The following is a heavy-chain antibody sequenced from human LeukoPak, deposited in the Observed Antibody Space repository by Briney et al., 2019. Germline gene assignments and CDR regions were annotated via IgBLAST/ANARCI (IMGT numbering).Heavy chain of an antibody. V-gene: IGHV4-4*07. J-gene: IGHJ4*02. CDR1: GDSMSTYY. D-gene: IGHD3-3*01. CDR2: IYTSGST. CDR3: ARAPSTIFGVITLDYFDY. Sequence: SETLSLTRSVSGDSMSTYYWSWIRQPAGKGLEWIGRIYTSGSTNYNPSLKSRVTISVDTSKNQFSLKLSSVTAADTAVYYCARAPSTIFGVITLDYFDYWGQGTLVTVSS.